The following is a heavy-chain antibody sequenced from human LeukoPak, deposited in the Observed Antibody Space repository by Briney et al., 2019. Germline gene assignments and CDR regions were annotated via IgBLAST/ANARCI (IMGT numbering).Heavy chain of an antibody. CDR2: ISYDGSNK. CDR1: GFTFSNYG. D-gene: IGHD1-26*01. CDR3: AKDREWEAPYYYYGMDV. J-gene: IGHJ6*02. V-gene: IGHV3-30*18. Sequence: GGSPRLSCAASGFTFSNYGMHWVRQAPGKGLEWVAVISYDGSNKYYADSVKGRFTISRDNSKNTLYLQMNSLRAEDTAVYYCAKDREWEAPYYYYGMDVWGQGTTVTVSS.